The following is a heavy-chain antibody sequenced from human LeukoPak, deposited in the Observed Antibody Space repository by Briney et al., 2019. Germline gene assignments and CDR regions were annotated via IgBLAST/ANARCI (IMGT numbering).Heavy chain of an antibody. D-gene: IGHD6-13*01. V-gene: IGHV3-53*01. CDR3: ARVFVAAAGRRYYYYGMDV. CDR1: GFTFSGYS. CDR2: IYSGGST. J-gene: IGHJ6*02. Sequence: GGSLRLSCTASGFTFSGYSMNWIRQAPGKGLEWVSVIYSGGSTYYADSVKGRFTISRDNSKNTLYLQMNSLRAKDTAVYYCARVFVAAAGRRYYYYGMDVWGQGTTVTVSS.